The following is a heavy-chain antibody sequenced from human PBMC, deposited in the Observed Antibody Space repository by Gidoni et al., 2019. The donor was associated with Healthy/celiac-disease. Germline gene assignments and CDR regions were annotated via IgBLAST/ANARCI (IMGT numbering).Heavy chain of an antibody. V-gene: IGHV3-23*01. J-gene: IGHJ3*02. Sequence: EVQLLESGGGLVQPGGSLRLSCAASGFNFSSYAMSWVRQAPGKGLEWVSAISGSGGSTYYADAVKGRFTISRDNSKNTLYLQMNSLRAEDTAVYYCAKDYYDSSGYGVLDAFDIWGQGTMVTVSS. D-gene: IGHD3-22*01. CDR1: GFNFSSYA. CDR3: AKDYYDSSGYGVLDAFDI. CDR2: ISGSGGST.